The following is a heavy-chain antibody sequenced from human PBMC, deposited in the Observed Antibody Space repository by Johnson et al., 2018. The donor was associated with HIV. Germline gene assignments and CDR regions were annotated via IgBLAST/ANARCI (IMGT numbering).Heavy chain of an antibody. CDR3: ARAYSYGVFDI. CDR1: GFTVSTSY. V-gene: IGHV3-66*02. Sequence: VQLVESGGGLVQPGGSLRLSCAVSGFTVSTSYMTWVRQAPGKGLDWVSTIGPAGDTYYPDSVKGRFTISRDNSKNTLYLQMNSLRAEDTAVYYCARAYSYGVFDIWGQGTMVTVSS. J-gene: IGHJ3*02. D-gene: IGHD5-18*01. CDR2: IGPAGDT.